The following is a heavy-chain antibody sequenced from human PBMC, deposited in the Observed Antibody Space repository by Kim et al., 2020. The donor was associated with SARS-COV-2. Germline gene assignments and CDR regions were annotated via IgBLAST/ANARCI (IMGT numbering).Heavy chain of an antibody. CDR3: AKRLGNY. CDR1: GFTFSSYA. D-gene: IGHD3-16*01. Sequence: GGSLRLSCAASGFTFSSYAMSWVRQAPGKGLEWVSVIYSGGSSTYYADSVKGRFTISRDNSKNTLYLQMNSLRAEDTAVYYCAKRLGNYWGQGTLVTVSS. CDR2: IYSGGSST. V-gene: IGHV3-23*03. J-gene: IGHJ4*02.